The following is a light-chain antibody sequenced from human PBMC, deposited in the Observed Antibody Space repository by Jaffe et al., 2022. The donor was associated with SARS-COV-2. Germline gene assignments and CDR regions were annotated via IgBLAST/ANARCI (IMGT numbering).Light chain of an antibody. CDR3: GSWDSRLSGGV. J-gene: IGLJ3*02. V-gene: IGLV1-51*01. Sequence: QSVLTQPPSVSAAPGQKVTISCSGSTSNVGNNYVSWYQQLPGAAPKLLMFENNQRPSNIPDRFSGSKSGTSATLAITGLQAEDEADYYCGSWDSRLSGGVFGGGTKLTVL. CDR2: ENN. CDR1: TSNVGNNY.